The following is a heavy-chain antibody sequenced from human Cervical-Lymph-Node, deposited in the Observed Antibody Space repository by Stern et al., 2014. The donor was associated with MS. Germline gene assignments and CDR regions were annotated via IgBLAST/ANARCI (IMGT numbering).Heavy chain of an antibody. CDR3: ARDLGYYGDSDY. D-gene: IGHD4-17*01. V-gene: IGHV3-7*01. CDR2: IRQDGSER. Sequence: EVQLLESGGGLVQPGGSLRLSCAASGFTFSSYWMSWVRQAPGKGLEWVANIRQDGSERYYVDSVKGRFTNSRDNTKNSLYLQMNSLRAEDTAVYYCARDLGYYGDSDYWGQGTLVTVSS. CDR1: GFTFSSYW. J-gene: IGHJ4*02.